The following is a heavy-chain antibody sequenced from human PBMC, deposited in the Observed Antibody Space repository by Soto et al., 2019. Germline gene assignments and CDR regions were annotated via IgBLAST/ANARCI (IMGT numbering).Heavy chain of an antibody. J-gene: IGHJ3*02. CDR2: INHSGST. Sequence: SETLSVTCAVYGGSFSGYYWSWIRQPPGKGLEWIGEINHSGSTNYNPSLKSRVTISVDTSKNQFSLKLSSVTAADTAVYYCARGSRESAARAVRITMVRGEYAFAIWGQGTIVTGSS. V-gene: IGHV4-34*01. CDR1: GGSFSGYY. CDR3: ARGSRESAARAVRITMVRGEYAFAI. D-gene: IGHD3-10*01.